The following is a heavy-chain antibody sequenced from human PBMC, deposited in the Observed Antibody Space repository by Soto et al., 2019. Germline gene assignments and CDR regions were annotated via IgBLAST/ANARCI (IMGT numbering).Heavy chain of an antibody. J-gene: IGHJ5*02. CDR2: IYYSGST. CDR3: ARDSFGTRDSDWFDP. V-gene: IGHV4-59*01. CDR1: GGSISSYY. D-gene: IGHD1-1*01. Sequence: ASETLSLTCTVSGGSISSYYWSWIRQPPGKGLEWIGYIYYSGSTNYNPSLKSRVTISVDTSKNQFSLKLSSVTAADTAVYYCARDSFGTRDSDWFDPWGQGTLVTVSS.